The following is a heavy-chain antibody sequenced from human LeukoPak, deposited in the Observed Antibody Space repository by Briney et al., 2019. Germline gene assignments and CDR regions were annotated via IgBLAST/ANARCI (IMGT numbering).Heavy chain of an antibody. CDR3: ARAGHHHVLRFLEWRKGSDAFDI. CDR2: IYTSGST. J-gene: IGHJ3*02. Sequence: MPSQTLSLTCTVSGGSISSGSYYWSWIRQPAGKGLEWIGRIYTSGSTNYNPSLKSRVTISVDTSKNQFSLKLSSVTAADTAVYYCARAGHHHVLRFLEWRKGSDAFDIWGQGTMVTVSS. D-gene: IGHD3-3*01. V-gene: IGHV4-61*02. CDR1: GGSISSGSYY.